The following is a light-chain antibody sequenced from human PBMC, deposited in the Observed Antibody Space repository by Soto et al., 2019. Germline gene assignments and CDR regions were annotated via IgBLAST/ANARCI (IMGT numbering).Light chain of an antibody. V-gene: IGKV3-20*01. CDR3: QQYGNSPRVT. CDR1: QSVTSDY. Sequence: EIGLTQSPGTLSLSPGDRATLSCRASQSVTSDYLAWYQQKPGQAPRLLIYGASIRATGILDRFSGSGSGTYFALTISRLEPEDFAMYHCQQYGNSPRVTFGGGTKVEIK. J-gene: IGKJ4*01. CDR2: GAS.